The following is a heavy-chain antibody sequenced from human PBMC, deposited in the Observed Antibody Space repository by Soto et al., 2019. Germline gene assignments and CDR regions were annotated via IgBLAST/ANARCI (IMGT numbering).Heavy chain of an antibody. D-gene: IGHD4-4*01. V-gene: IGHV3-23*01. Sequence: EVQLLESGGGLVQPGGSLRLSCAASGFTFSSYAMSWVRQAPGKGLEWVSAISGSGGSTYYADSVKGRFTITRDNSKNTLYLQKNSMRAEDTAVYYYAKDRYSNYGNWFDPWGQGTLVTVSS. CDR2: ISGSGGST. J-gene: IGHJ5*02. CDR3: AKDRYSNYGNWFDP. CDR1: GFTFSSYA.